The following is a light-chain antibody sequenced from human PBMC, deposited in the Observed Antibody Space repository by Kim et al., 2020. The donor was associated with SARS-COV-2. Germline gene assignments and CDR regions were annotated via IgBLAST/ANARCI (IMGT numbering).Light chain of an antibody. Sequence: ISTALAWYRQRPGIAPKLLLYGTSRLQSGVPSRFSGGGFGTDYTLTISSLQPEDVGTYYCQQSYSIPWTFGQGTKVDIK. CDR3: QQSYSIPWT. CDR2: GTS. J-gene: IGKJ1*01. CDR1: ISTA. V-gene: IGKV1-NL1*01.